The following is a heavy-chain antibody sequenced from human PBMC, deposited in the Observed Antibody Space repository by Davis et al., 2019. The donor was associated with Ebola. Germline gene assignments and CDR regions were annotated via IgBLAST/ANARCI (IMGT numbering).Heavy chain of an antibody. Sequence: MPSETLSLTCAVSGDSIRSDTGSGLIRQPPGKELEWMGSIDYSGSTDYNPSLKGRVTISVDTSKNQFSLKLSSVTAADTAVYYCARGWDSSGWNDWGQGTLVTVSS. V-gene: IGHV4-38-2*01. CDR1: GDSIRSDTG. CDR3: ARGWDSSGWND. CDR2: IDYSGST. J-gene: IGHJ4*02. D-gene: IGHD6-19*01.